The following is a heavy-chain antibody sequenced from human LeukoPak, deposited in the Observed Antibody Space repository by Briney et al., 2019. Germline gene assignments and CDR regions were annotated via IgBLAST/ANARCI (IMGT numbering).Heavy chain of an antibody. D-gene: IGHD3-22*01. Sequence: PGGSLRLSCAASGFTFSTYNMNWVRQAPGKGLEWISYISADSSTVQYADSVRGRFTTSRDNAKNSLYLQMNSLRAEDTAEYYCVRDNSRGQSLGVIYWGQGSLVTVSS. V-gene: IGHV3-48*01. CDR3: VRDNSRGQSLGVIY. CDR2: ISADSSTV. CDR1: GFTFSTYN. J-gene: IGHJ4*02.